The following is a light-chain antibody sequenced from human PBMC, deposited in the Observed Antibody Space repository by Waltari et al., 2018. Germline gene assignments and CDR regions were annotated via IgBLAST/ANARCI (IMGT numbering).Light chain of an antibody. V-gene: IGLV2-23*02. Sequence: QSGLTQPASVCGSPEQSITISCTGTSSDVGNYKLVPWSQQYPGKAPKLMVYEVTKRTSGVSDRFSGSKSGNTASLTIYGLQSEDEADYYCCSYAGLGIYVFGTGTKVTVL. J-gene: IGLJ1*01. CDR3: CSYAGLGIYV. CDR1: SSDVGNYKL. CDR2: EVT.